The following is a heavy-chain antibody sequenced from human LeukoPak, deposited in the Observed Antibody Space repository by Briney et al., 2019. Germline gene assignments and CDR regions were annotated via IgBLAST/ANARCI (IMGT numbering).Heavy chain of an antibody. V-gene: IGHV1-18*01. D-gene: IGHD3-3*01. CDR2: ISAYNGNT. CDR3: ARDGVGRITIFGVVIDY. Sequence: ASVKVSCKASGYTFTSYGISWVRQAPGQGLEWMGWISAYNGNTNYAQKLQGRVTMTTDTSTSTAYMELRSLRSDDTAVYYCARDGVGRITIFGVVIDYWGQGTLVTVSS. J-gene: IGHJ4*02. CDR1: GYTFTSYG.